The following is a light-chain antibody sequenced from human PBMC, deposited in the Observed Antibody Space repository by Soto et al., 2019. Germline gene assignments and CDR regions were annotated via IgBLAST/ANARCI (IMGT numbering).Light chain of an antibody. J-gene: IGKJ3*01. CDR3: MQGTCWPFT. Sequence: DVVMTQSPLSLPVTLGQPASISCRSSQSLVYSNGNTYLNWFHQRPGQSTRRLIYEVSNRDSGVTDRFSGSGSGTDFTLKISRVEAEDVGIYYCMQGTCWPFTFGPGTKVDVK. CDR2: EVS. V-gene: IGKV2-30*01. CDR1: QSLVYSNGNTY.